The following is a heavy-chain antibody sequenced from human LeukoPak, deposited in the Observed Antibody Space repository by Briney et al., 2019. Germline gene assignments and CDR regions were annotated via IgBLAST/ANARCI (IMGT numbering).Heavy chain of an antibody. Sequence: SQTLSLTCTVSGGSISSGSYYWSWIRQPAGKGLEWIGRIYTSGSTNYNPSLKSRVTISADTSKNQFSLKLSSVTAADTAVYYCAREKNYDFWSGYLDYWGQGTLVTVSS. V-gene: IGHV4-61*02. CDR2: IYTSGST. CDR1: GGSISSGSYY. J-gene: IGHJ4*02. CDR3: AREKNYDFWSGYLDY. D-gene: IGHD3-3*01.